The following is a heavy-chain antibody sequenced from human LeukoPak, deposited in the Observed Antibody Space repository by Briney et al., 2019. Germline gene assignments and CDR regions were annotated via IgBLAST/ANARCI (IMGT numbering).Heavy chain of an antibody. D-gene: IGHD6-19*01. V-gene: IGHV1-8*01. CDR1: GYTFTSCD. CDR3: TRGSSGRRDN. J-gene: IGHJ4*02. Sequence: ASVKVSCKASGYTFTSCDINWVRQATGQGLEWMGWMNPNSGNTGYGQSFQGRITMTRDISIGAAYMELSNLTSEDAAIYYCTRGSSGRRDNWGQGTLVTVSA. CDR2: MNPNSGNT.